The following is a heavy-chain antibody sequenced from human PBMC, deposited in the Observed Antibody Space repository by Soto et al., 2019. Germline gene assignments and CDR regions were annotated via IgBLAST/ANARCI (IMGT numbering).Heavy chain of an antibody. J-gene: IGHJ6*02. CDR1: GFSLSTSGVG. D-gene: IGHD6-13*01. Sequence: SGPTLVNPTQALTLTCTFSGFSLSTSGVGVGWIRQPPGKALEWLALIYWDDDKRYSPSLKSRLTITKDTSKNQVVLTMTNMDPVDTATYYCAHISWFGGISSWWYYYYGMDVWGQGTTVTVSS. CDR3: AHISWFGGISSWWYYYYGMDV. V-gene: IGHV2-5*02. CDR2: IYWDDDK.